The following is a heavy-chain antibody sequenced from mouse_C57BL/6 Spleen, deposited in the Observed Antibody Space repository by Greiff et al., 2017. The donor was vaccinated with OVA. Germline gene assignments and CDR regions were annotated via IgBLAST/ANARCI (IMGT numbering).Heavy chain of an antibody. J-gene: IGHJ3*01. CDR2: ISDGGSYT. Sequence: EVMLVESGGGLVKPGGSLKLSCAASGFTFSSYAMSWVRQTPEKRLEWVATISDGGSYTYYPDNVKGRFTISRDNAKNNLYLQMSHLKSEDTAMYYCARKDGNYGFAYWGQGTLVTVSA. CDR1: GFTFSSYA. CDR3: ARKDGNYGFAY. V-gene: IGHV5-4*03. D-gene: IGHD2-1*01.